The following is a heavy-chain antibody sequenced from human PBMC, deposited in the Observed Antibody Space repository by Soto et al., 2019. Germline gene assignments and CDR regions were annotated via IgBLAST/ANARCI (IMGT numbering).Heavy chain of an antibody. V-gene: IGHV1-3*01. CDR1: GYTFTSYA. D-gene: IGHD3-10*01. CDR3: ARDVGFGLSDY. Sequence: QVHLVQSGAEVKKPGASVKVSCKASGYTFTSYAMHWVLQAPGQRLEWMGWINAGNGNTKYSQKFQGRVTITRDTSASTAYMELSGLRSEDTAVYSCARDVGFGLSDYWGQGTLVTVSS. J-gene: IGHJ4*02. CDR2: INAGNGNT.